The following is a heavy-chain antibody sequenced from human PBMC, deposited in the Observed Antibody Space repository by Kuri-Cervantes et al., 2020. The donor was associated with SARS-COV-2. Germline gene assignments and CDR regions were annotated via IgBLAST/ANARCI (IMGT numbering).Heavy chain of an antibody. CDR1: GYTFTGYY. Sequence: ASVKVPCKASGYTFTGYYMHWVRQAPGQGLEWMGWINPNSGGTNYAQKFQGRVTMTRDTSTSTVFMQLSSLRSEDTALYYCARDSLSRRKSSDYMDVWGKGTTVTVSS. V-gene: IGHV1-2*02. CDR2: INPNSGGT. J-gene: IGHJ6*03. CDR3: ARDSLSRRKSSDYMDV.